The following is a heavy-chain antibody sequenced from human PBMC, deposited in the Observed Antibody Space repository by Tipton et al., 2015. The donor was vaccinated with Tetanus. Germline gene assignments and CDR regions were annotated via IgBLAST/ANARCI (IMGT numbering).Heavy chain of an antibody. V-gene: IGHV3-66*01. CDR1: GFAVSNTY. CDR2: LYSGGST. CDR3: ARGMAEASNCGGDCYSDY. J-gene: IGHJ4*02. Sequence: GSLRLSCAASGFAVSNTYMTWVRQAPGRGLEWVSILYSGGSTSYADSVKGRFTISRDNGNNSVYLQISSLRAEDTAVYSCARGMAEASNCGGDCYSDYWGQGTLVTVSS. D-gene: IGHD2-21*02.